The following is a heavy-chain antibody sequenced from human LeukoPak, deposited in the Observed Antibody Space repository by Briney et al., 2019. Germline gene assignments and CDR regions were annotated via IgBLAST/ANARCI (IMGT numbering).Heavy chain of an antibody. D-gene: IGHD2-2*01. CDR1: GFTFSSYG. V-gene: IGHV3-30*03. J-gene: IGHJ6*02. Sequence: GGSLRLSCAASGFTFSSYGMHWVRQAPGKGLEWVAVISYDGSNKYYADSVKGRFTISRDNSKNTLYLQMNSLRAEDTAVYYCASHIVVVTAIRYYAMDVWGRGTTVTVSS. CDR2: ISYDGSNK. CDR3: ASHIVVVTAIRYYAMDV.